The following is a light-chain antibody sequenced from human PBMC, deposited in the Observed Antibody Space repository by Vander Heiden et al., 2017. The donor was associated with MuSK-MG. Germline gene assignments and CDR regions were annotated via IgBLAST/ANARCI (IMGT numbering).Light chain of an antibody. V-gene: IGKV1-16*02. Sequence: DIQMTQSPSSLSASVGDTVTITCRASQDIRNYLVWFQQKPGKAPKSLIYGASSLQSGVPSKFSGSGSGTDFTLTISSLQSEDFATYYCQQYNNYPRTFGGGTKVEI. CDR3: QQYNNYPRT. CDR2: GAS. CDR1: QDIRNY. J-gene: IGKJ4*01.